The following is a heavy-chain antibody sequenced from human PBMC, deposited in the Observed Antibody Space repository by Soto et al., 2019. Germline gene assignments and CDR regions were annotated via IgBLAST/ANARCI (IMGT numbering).Heavy chain of an antibody. V-gene: IGHV1-69*01. CDR2: IIPIFGTA. D-gene: IGHD3-3*01. CDR3: ASYPNDDFWSGYSGFWFDS. Sequence: QVQLVQSGAEVKKPGSSVKVSCKASGGTFSSYAISWVRQAPGQGLEWMGGIIPIFGTANYAQKFPGRVTITADESTSTVYMELSRLRSEDTAVYSCASYPNDDFWSGYSGFWFDSWGQGTLVNVSS. J-gene: IGHJ5*01. CDR1: GGTFSSYA.